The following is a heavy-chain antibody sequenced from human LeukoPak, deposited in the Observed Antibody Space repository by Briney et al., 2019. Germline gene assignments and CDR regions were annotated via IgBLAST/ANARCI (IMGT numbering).Heavy chain of an antibody. J-gene: IGHJ4*02. CDR3: AVEQGVDY. V-gene: IGHV4-59*12. Sequence: NPSETLSLTGTVSGGSISSYYWSWIRQPPGKGLEWIGYIYYSGSTNYNPSIKSRVTISVDTSKNQFSLKLSSVTAADTAVYYCAVEQGVDYWGQGTLVTVSS. CDR1: GGSISSYY. CDR2: IYYSGST.